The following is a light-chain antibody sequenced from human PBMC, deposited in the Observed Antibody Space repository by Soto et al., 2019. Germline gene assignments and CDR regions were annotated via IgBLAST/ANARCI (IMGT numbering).Light chain of an antibody. CDR2: DAS. CDR3: QQRSNWPPIT. CDR1: QSVSSY. J-gene: IGKJ5*01. V-gene: IGKV3-11*01. Sequence: EIVLTQSPGTLSLSAAERATLSCMASQSVSSYLAWYQQKPGQAPRLLIYDASNRATGIPARFSGSGSGTDFTLTISSLEPEDFAVYYCQQRSNWPPITFGQGTRLEI.